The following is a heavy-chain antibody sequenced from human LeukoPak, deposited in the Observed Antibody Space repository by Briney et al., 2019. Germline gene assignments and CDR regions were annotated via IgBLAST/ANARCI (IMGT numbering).Heavy chain of an antibody. V-gene: IGHV3-9*01. CDR2: INWSGDRI. D-gene: IGHD6-13*01. CDR3: AKGGIHRGYYYYYMDV. CDR1: GFTFNDYA. Sequence: GESLRLSCAASGFTFNDYAMHWVRQAPGKGLEWVSGINWSGDRIGYADSVKGRFTISRDNAKKSLYLQMNSLRAEDTALYYCAKGGIHRGYYYYYMDVWGKGTTVTISS. J-gene: IGHJ6*03.